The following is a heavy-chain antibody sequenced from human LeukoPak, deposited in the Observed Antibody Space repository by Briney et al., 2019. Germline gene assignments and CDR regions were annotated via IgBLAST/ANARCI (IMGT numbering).Heavy chain of an antibody. CDR1: GFTFSSCA. Sequence: PGGSLRLSCAASGFTFSSCAMSWVRQAPGKGLEWVSTISGSSSSTYYADSVKGRFTISRDNSKNTLYLQMNSLRAEDTAVFYCAKIERGYSYGIVDYWGQGTLVTVPS. J-gene: IGHJ4*02. CDR2: ISGSSSST. CDR3: AKIERGYSYGIVDY. D-gene: IGHD5-18*01. V-gene: IGHV3-23*01.